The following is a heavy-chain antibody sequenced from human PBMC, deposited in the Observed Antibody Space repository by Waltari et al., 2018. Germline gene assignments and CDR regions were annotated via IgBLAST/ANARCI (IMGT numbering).Heavy chain of an antibody. D-gene: IGHD6-6*01. Sequence: QVQLQESGPGLVRPAETLSLTCTVSGRSISSYYWSWIRQPPGKGLEWIGYIYYSGSTNYNPSLKSRVTISVDTSKNQFSLKLSSVTAADTAVYYCARVGPYSSSSDYMDVWGKGTTVTVS. CDR3: ARVGPYSSSSDYMDV. J-gene: IGHJ6*03. CDR2: IYYSGST. V-gene: IGHV4-59*01. CDR1: GRSISSYY.